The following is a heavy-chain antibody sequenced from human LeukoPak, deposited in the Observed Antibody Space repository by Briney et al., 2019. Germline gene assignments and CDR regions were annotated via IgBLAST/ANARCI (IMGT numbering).Heavy chain of an antibody. Sequence: SGPTLVNPTQTHTLTCTFSGFSLNTSGMCVTRIRQPPGKALEWLARFDWDDDKYYSTSLKTRLTISKDTSKNQVVLTMTNMDPVDTATYYCARLDNSLYGMDVWGQGTTVTVSS. CDR2: FDWDDDK. J-gene: IGHJ6*02. CDR3: ARLDNSLYGMDV. D-gene: IGHD4-23*01. V-gene: IGHV2-70*11. CDR1: GFSLNTSGMC.